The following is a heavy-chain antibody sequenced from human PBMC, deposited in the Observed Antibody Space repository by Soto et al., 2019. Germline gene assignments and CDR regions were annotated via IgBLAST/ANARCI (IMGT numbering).Heavy chain of an antibody. V-gene: IGHV4-59*01. D-gene: IGHD6-13*01. CDR1: GDSNSTYY. Sequence: PSETLSFTCTVSGDSNSTYYYSWIHQAPGRGLEWIGYSFPSGSTKYNPSLKSRATISVDTAKNQFSLKLSSVTAADTAVYYCAGKFDSSSWYVLSQKIGGYGMAVWGQVTTVTVSS. J-gene: IGHJ6*02. CDR2: SFPSGST. CDR3: AGKFDSSSWYVLSQKIGGYGMAV.